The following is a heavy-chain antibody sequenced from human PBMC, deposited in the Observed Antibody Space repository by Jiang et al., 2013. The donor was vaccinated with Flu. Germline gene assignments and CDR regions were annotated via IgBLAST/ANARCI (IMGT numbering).Heavy chain of an antibody. CDR1: GYTFTGYC. Sequence: CKASGYTFTGYCMHWVRQAPGQGLEWMGWINPNSGGTNYAQKFQGRVTMTRDTSISTAYMELSRLRSDDTAVYYCARDQQWLVREGFYFDYWGQGTLVTVSS. CDR2: INPNSGGT. CDR3: ARDQQWLVREGFYFDY. J-gene: IGHJ4*02. D-gene: IGHD6-19*01. V-gene: IGHV1-2*02.